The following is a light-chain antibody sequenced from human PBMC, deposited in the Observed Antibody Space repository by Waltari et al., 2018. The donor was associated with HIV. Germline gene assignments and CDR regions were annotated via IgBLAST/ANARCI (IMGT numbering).Light chain of an antibody. J-gene: IGLJ1*01. Sequence: QSVLTQPPSASGTLGQSVTISYPGSSSNDGSKTVYWFQPVSGTAPNLLIYRDYQRRSGIPDRFSGSKSGASASLTISGLRSEDEADYYCVAWDDSLSGYVFGTGTKVSVL. CDR3: VAWDDSLSGYV. CDR1: SSNDGSKT. CDR2: RDY. V-gene: IGLV1-47*01.